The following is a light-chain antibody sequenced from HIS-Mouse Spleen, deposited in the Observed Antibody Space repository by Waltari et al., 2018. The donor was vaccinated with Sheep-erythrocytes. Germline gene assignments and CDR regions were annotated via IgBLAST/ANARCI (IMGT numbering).Light chain of an antibody. J-gene: IGKJ1*01. Sequence: DIVMTQSPLSLPVTPGAPASISCRSSQSLLHSNAYNYLDWYLQKPGQSSQLLIYLGSNRASGVPDRFSGSGSGTDFTLKISRVEAEDVGVYYCMQALQTPRTFGQGTKVEIK. CDR1: QSLLHSNAYNY. V-gene: IGKV2-28*01. CDR2: LGS. CDR3: MQALQTPRT.